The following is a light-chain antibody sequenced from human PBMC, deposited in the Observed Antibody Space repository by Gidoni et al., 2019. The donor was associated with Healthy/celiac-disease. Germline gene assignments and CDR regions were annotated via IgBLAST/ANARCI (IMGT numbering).Light chain of an antibody. Sequence: EIVMTQSPATLSVSPGERATPSRRASQSVSSNLAWYQQKPGQAPRLLIYGASTRATGIPARFSGSGSGKEFTLTISSLQSEDFAVYYCQQYNNWPLYTFGQGTKLEIK. CDR1: QSVSSN. CDR3: QQYNNWPLYT. V-gene: IGKV3-15*01. CDR2: GAS. J-gene: IGKJ2*01.